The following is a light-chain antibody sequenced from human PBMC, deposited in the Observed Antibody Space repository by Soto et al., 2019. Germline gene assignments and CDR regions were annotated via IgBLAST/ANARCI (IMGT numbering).Light chain of an antibody. CDR2: GAS. Sequence: EIVMTQSPATLSVSPGERATLSCRASQSVRSNLAWYQQKPGQAPRLLIYGASTRATGIPARFSGSGSGTEFTLTISSLQPEDFATYYCQQAMSFPITFGQGTRLEIK. CDR3: QQAMSFPIT. CDR1: QSVRSN. J-gene: IGKJ5*01. V-gene: IGKV3-15*01.